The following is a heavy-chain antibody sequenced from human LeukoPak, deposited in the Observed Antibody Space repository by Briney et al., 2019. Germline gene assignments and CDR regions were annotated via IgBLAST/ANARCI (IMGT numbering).Heavy chain of an antibody. Sequence: GRSLRLSCAASGFTFDDCAMHWVRQAPGKGLEWVSGISWNSGSIGYADSVKGRFTISRDNAKNSLYLQMNSLRAEDTALYYCAKDSLYYYDSSGYYSWGQGTLVTVSS. CDR2: ISWNSGSI. D-gene: IGHD3-22*01. V-gene: IGHV3-9*01. J-gene: IGHJ4*02. CDR1: GFTFDDCA. CDR3: AKDSLYYYDSSGYYS.